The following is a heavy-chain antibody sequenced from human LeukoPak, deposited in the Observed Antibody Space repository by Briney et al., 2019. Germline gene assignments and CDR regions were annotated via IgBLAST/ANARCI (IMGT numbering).Heavy chain of an antibody. J-gene: IGHJ4*02. CDR2: IHFSGST. D-gene: IGHD3-22*01. Sequence: SETLSLTCSVSGDSISTSSYYWAWLRQPQGQVLVSLVSIHFSGSTSYKPCLKSRLIESVDTYKNQVSLKVRSVTAAGTAVYYCARATDFYERSGYLDNWGQGPLVTVSS. CDR3: ARATDFYERSGYLDN. V-gene: IGHV4-39*01. CDR1: GDSISTSSYY.